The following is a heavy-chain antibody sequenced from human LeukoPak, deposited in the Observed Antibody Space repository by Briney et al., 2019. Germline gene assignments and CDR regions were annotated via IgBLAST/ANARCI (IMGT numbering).Heavy chain of an antibody. CDR2: ISTHIANT. J-gene: IGHJ6*03. D-gene: IGHD1-14*01. Sequence: ASVKLSCHASGYTFTSYGISWVRQAAGHGLEWMGWISTHIANTNYAKNLQGRVTLTTDPSPRTAYMETRRLRSDDPAVYYCARDQDRYYYHYYMDVWGKGTTVTVSS. CDR3: ARDQDRYYYHYYMDV. CDR1: GYTFTSYG. V-gene: IGHV1-18*01.